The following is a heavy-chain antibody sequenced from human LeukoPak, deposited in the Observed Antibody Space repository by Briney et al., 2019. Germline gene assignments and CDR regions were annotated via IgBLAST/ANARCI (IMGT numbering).Heavy chain of an antibody. J-gene: IGHJ6*03. D-gene: IGHD3-22*01. CDR1: GFTFSSYS. Sequence: GGSLRLSCAASGFTFSSYSMNWVRQAPGKGLEWVSSISSSSSYIYYADSVKGRFTISRDNAKNSLYLQMNSLRAEDTAVYYCASFSPYYYDSSGNAERIYYYYYYMDVWGKGTTVTVAS. CDR3: ASFSPYYYDSSGNAERIYYYYYYMDV. CDR2: ISSSSSYI. V-gene: IGHV3-21*01.